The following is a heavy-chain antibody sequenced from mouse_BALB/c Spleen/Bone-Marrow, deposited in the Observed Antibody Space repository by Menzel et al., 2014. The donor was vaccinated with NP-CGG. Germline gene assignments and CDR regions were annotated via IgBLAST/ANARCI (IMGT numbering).Heavy chain of an antibody. D-gene: IGHD2-14*01. J-gene: IGHJ3*01. V-gene: IGHV1S135*01. CDR2: IDPYNGDT. Sequence: VQLKQSGPELEKPGASVKISCKASGYSFTGYNMNWVKQTNGKSLEWIGNIDPYNGDTRYSQKFKGKATLTVDKSSSTSYMQLKRLTSEDSAVYYCARGGYDVGTFAYWGQGTLVTVSA. CDR1: GYSFTGYN. CDR3: ARGGYDVGTFAY.